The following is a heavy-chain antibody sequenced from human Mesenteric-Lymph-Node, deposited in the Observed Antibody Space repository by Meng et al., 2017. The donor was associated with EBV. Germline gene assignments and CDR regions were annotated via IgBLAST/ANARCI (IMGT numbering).Heavy chain of an antibody. CDR1: GYTFPSYD. J-gene: IGHJ4*02. CDR2: MNPNSGNT. V-gene: IGHV1-8*02. D-gene: IGHD3-16*01. Sequence: QEQLVQAGAAVKKPGASGKVSCKDSGYTFPSYDMNWVRQANGQGLEWMGWMNPNSGNTGYAQKFQGRVSMTRNTSISTAYMELSSLRSEDKAVYYCARRYRGIDYWGQGTLVTVSS. CDR3: ARRYRGIDY.